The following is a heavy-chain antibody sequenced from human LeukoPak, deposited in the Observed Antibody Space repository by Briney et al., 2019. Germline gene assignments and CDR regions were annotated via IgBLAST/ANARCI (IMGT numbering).Heavy chain of an antibody. D-gene: IGHD2-2*01. CDR3: ARGGPEVPGAMGGFDY. Sequence: SETLSLTCAVSSFSISSGYYWGCIRQPPGKGLEWIGKIFRSGSTYHNPSLKSRVTILVDTSKNQFSLKLTSVTAADTAVYYCARGGPEVPGAMGGFDYWGQGTLVTVSS. CDR1: SFSISSGYY. CDR2: IFRSGST. J-gene: IGHJ4*02. V-gene: IGHV4-38-2*01.